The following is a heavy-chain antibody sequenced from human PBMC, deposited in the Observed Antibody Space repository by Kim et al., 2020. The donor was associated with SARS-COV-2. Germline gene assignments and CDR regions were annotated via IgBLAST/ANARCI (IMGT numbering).Heavy chain of an antibody. CDR3: ARGDFDSDPGWVKPNDY. Sequence: SVKVSCKASGGTFSSYAISWVRQAPGQGLEWMGGIIPIFGTANYAQKFQGRVTITADESTSTAYMELSSLRSEDTAVYYCARGDFDSDPGWVKPNDYWGQGTLVTVSS. CDR1: GGTFSSYA. J-gene: IGHJ4*02. D-gene: IGHD3-9*01. V-gene: IGHV1-69*13. CDR2: IIPIFGTA.